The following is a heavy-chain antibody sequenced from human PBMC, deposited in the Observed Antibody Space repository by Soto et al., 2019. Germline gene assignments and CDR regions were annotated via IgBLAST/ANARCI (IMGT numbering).Heavy chain of an antibody. Sequence: QVQLQQWGAGLLKPSETLSLTCAVYGGSFSGYYWSWIRQPPGKGLEWMGEINHSGSTNYNPSLNSRVTITVDTSKTRFSLKLSAVTAADTAVYYCARGPRTSLGYYYYYYMAVCGKGSTVTVS. V-gene: IGHV4-34*01. CDR2: INHSGST. D-gene: IGHD6-6*01. J-gene: IGHJ6*03. CDR1: GGSFSGYY. CDR3: ARGPRTSLGYYYYYYMAV.